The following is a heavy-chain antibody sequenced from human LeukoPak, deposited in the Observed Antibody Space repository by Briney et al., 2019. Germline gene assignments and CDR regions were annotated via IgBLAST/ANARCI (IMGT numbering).Heavy chain of an antibody. D-gene: IGHD2-2*01. J-gene: IGHJ5*02. V-gene: IGHV3-11*01. Sequence: GGSLRLSCAASGFTFSDYYMSWIRQAPGKGLEWVSYISSSGSTIYYADSVKGRLTISRDNAKNSLYLQMNSLRAEDTAVYYCARDLWEDIVVVPAAEGDWFDPWGQGTLVTVSS. CDR3: ARDLWEDIVVVPAAEGDWFDP. CDR2: ISSSGSTI. CDR1: GFTFSDYY.